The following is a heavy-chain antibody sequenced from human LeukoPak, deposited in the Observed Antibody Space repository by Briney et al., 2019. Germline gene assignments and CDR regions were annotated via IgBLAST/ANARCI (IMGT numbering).Heavy chain of an antibody. Sequence: PSETLSLTCTVSGGSISSYYWSWIRQPAGKGLEWIGRIYTSGSTNYNPSLKSRVTISVDTSKNQFSLKLSSVTAVDTAVYYCARADSVVGGDYFDYWGQGTLVTVSS. V-gene: IGHV4-4*07. CDR1: GGSISSYY. D-gene: IGHD2-15*01. CDR3: ARADSVVGGDYFDY. CDR2: IYTSGST. J-gene: IGHJ4*02.